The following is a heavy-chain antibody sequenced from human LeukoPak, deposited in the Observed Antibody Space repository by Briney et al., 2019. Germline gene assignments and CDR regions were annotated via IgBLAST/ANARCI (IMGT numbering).Heavy chain of an antibody. V-gene: IGHV4-59*01. D-gene: IGHD2-15*01. CDR3: ARTGVVVVAARFDY. Sequence: SETLSLTCTASGGSINSYYWSWIRQPPGKGLEWIGYIYYSGSAKYNPSLKSRVTISVDTSKNQFSLRLSSVTAADTAMYYCARTGVVVVAARFDYWGQGTLVTVSS. J-gene: IGHJ4*02. CDR2: IYYSGSA. CDR1: GGSINSYY.